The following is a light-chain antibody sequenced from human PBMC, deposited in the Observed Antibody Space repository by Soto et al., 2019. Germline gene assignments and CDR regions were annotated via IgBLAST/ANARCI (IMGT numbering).Light chain of an antibody. Sequence: EIVLMQSPDTLSVSPGERANLSCRASQTVGSNLAWYQQKPGQAHRVIIYGAYTRASDTPARFSGSGSVTEFALTIRSMQSEDFAVYYCQQYNNWPITFGQGTRLEIK. V-gene: IGKV3D-15*01. CDR2: GAY. CDR3: QQYNNWPIT. CDR1: QTVGSN. J-gene: IGKJ5*01.